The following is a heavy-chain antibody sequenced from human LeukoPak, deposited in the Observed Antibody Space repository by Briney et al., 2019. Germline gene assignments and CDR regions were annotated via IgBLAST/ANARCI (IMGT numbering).Heavy chain of an antibody. D-gene: IGHD3-22*01. V-gene: IGHV1-24*01. CDR1: GYTLTELS. J-gene: IGHJ5*02. CDR2: FDPEDGET. Sequence: ASVTVSCTVSGYTLTELSMHWVRQAPGKGLEWMGGFDPEDGETIYAQKFQGRVTMTEDTSTDTAYMELSSLRSEDTAVYYCATVTYYDSSGLNWFDPWGQGTLVTVSS. CDR3: ATVTYYDSSGLNWFDP.